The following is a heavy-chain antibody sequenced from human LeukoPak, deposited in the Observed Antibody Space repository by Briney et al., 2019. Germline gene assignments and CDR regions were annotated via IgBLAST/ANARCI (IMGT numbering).Heavy chain of an antibody. V-gene: IGHV4-34*01. J-gene: IGHJ4*02. CDR2: INHSGST. Sequence: PSETLSLTCAVYGGSFSGYYWSWIRQPPGKGLEWIGEINHSGSTNYNPSLKSRVTISVDTSKNQFSLKLSSVTAADTAVYYCARDYYDSSGYNNYWGQGTLVTASS. CDR1: GGSFSGYY. D-gene: IGHD3-22*01. CDR3: ARDYYDSSGYNNY.